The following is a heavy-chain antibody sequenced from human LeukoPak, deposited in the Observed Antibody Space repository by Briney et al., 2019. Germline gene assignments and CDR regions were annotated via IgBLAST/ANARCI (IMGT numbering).Heavy chain of an antibody. V-gene: IGHV4-59*08. D-gene: IGHD3-16*01. CDR3: AGLKLGAYFDL. J-gene: IGHJ2*01. Sequence: SETLSLTCTVSGGSTSSDYWSWIRQSPGKGLEWVGYVYNSGDTGKNPSLKSRVTILLDTSKNQCSLKLTSVSAADTAVYYCAGLKLGAYFDLWGRGTLVTVSS. CDR1: GGSTSSDY. CDR2: VYNSGDT.